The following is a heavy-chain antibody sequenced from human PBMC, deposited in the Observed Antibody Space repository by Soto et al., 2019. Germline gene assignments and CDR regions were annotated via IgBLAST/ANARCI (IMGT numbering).Heavy chain of an antibody. CDR1: GFSFHTFD. D-gene: IGHD3-10*01. CDR2: ISRTGGTI. J-gene: IGHJ4*02. Sequence: EVQLVESGGGLVQPGGSLRLSCLTSGFSFHTFDMNWVRQAPGRGLEWVSSISRTGGTIYYADSVRGRFTVSRDNAVTSIYLQMSSLRDEDTAVYYCARGNSTGSHYNSGYWGQGTLVIVSS. CDR3: ARGNSTGSHYNSGY. V-gene: IGHV3-48*02.